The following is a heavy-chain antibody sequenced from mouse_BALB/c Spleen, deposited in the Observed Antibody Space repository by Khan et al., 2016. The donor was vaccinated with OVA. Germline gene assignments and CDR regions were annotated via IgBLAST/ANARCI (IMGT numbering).Heavy chain of an antibody. Sequence: QIQLVQSGPELMKPGETVKISCKASGYTFTNYGMNWVKQAPGKGLKWMGWINTNTGEPTYAEEFKGRFAFSLETSASTAYLQINNLKNEDTASYCCARRSIYYGYFDVWGQGTTVTVSS. CDR2: INTNTGEP. CDR3: ARRSIYYGYFDV. J-gene: IGHJ1*01. D-gene: IGHD2-1*01. CDR1: GYTFTNYG. V-gene: IGHV9-3*02.